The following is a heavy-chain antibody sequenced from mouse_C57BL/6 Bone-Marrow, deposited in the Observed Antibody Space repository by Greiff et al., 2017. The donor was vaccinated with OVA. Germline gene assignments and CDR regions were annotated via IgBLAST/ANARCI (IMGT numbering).Heavy chain of an antibody. V-gene: IGHV1-82*01. CDR3: ARRYYGSFDY. Sequence: VQLVESGPELVKPGASVKISCKASGYAFSSSWMNWVKQRPGKGLEWIGRIYPGDGDTNYNGKFKGKATLTADKSSSTAYMQLSSLTSEDSAVYFCARRYYGSFDYWGQGTTLTVSS. CDR1: GYAFSSSW. J-gene: IGHJ2*01. D-gene: IGHD1-1*01. CDR2: IYPGDGDT.